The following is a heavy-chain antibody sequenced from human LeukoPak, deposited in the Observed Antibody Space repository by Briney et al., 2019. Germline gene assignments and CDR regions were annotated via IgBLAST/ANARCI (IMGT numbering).Heavy chain of an antibody. J-gene: IGHJ4*02. V-gene: IGHV3-23*01. CDR1: GFTFSSYA. CDR3: AKAGDYGGNLHFDY. D-gene: IGHD4-23*01. Sequence: PGGSLRLSCAASGFTFSSYAMSWVRQAPGKGLEWVSAISGSGGSTYYADSVKGRFTISRDNSKNPLYLQMNSLRAEDTAVYYCAKAGDYGGNLHFDYWGQGTLVTVSS. CDR2: ISGSGGST.